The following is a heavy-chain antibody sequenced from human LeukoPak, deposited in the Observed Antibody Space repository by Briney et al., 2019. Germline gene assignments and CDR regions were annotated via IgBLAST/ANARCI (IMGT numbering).Heavy chain of an antibody. CDR2: IYYSGST. V-gene: IGHV4-39*07. D-gene: IGHD3-10*01. CDR3: ARDLEGPWGTMVRGVRPDAFDI. CDR1: GGSISSSSYY. J-gene: IGHJ3*02. Sequence: SETLSLTCTVSGGSISSSSYYWGWIRQPPGKGLEWIGSIYYSGSTYYNPSLKSRVTISVDTSKNQFSLKLSSVTAADTAVYYCARDLEGPWGTMVRGVRPDAFDIWGQGTMVTVSS.